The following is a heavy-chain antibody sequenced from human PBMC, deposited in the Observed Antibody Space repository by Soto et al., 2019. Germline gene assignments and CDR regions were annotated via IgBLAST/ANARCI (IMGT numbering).Heavy chain of an antibody. CDR2: IATKTVGGST. Sequence: EVQLVESGGGLVEPGGSLRLSCAASGFTFSSSCMGWVRQAPGKGLEYVGRIATKTVGGSTDYTAPVKGRFTVSRDDSQNAPYLELQGIKTEDAAVYFCITGGGGHWGQGALVTVSS. CDR1: GFTFSSSC. CDR3: ITGGGGH. V-gene: IGHV3-15*04. D-gene: IGHD3-16*01. J-gene: IGHJ4*02.